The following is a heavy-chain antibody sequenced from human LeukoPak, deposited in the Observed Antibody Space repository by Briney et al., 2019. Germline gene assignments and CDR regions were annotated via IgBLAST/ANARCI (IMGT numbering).Heavy chain of an antibody. Sequence: SETLSLTCAVYGGSFSGYYWSWIRQPPGKGLEWIGSIYYSGSTYYNPSLKSRVTISVDTSKNQFSLKLSSVTAADTAVYYCARFPRTYDAFDIWGQGTMVTVSS. CDR3: ARFPRTYDAFDI. D-gene: IGHD1-14*01. V-gene: IGHV4-34*01. J-gene: IGHJ3*02. CDR1: GGSFSGYY. CDR2: IYYSGST.